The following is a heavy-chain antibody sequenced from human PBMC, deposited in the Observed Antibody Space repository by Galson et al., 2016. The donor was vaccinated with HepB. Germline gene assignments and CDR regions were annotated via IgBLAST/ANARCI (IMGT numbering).Heavy chain of an antibody. V-gene: IGHV4-4*02. J-gene: IGHJ3*02. D-gene: IGHD4-11*01. Sequence: EPLSLTCAVSGGSISRNNWWSWVRQPPGKRLEWIGEIFHSGSTNYSPSLKSRVTMSVDQSKNPVTLKLISVTAAATAMYYGASYLLQSWAVSDAFDTWGLGTMVTVAS. CDR1: GGSISRNNW. CDR3: ASYLLQSWAVSDAFDT. CDR2: IFHSGST.